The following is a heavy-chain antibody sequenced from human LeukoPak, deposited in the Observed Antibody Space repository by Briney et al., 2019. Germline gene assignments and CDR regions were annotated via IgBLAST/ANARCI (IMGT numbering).Heavy chain of an antibody. Sequence: GGSLRLSCAASGFTFDDYAMHWVRQAPGRGLEWVSLISGDGGSTYYADSVKGRFTISRDNSKNSLYLQMNSLRTEDTALYYCAKDIDPLTPRYSGYDFGGDWGQGTLVTVSS. CDR2: ISGDGGST. V-gene: IGHV3-43*02. D-gene: IGHD5-12*01. CDR3: AKDIDPLTPRYSGYDFGGD. J-gene: IGHJ4*02. CDR1: GFTFDDYA.